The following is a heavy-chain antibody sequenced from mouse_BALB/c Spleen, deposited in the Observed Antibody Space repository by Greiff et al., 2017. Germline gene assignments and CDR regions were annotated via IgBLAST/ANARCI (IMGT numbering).Heavy chain of an antibody. CDR1: GFSLTSYG. J-gene: IGHJ3*01. CDR2: IWSGGST. Sequence: VKLMESGPGLVQPSQSLSITCTVSGFSLTSYGVHWVRQSPGKGLEWLGVIWSGGSTDYNAAFISRLSISKDNSKSQVFFKMNSLQANDTAIYYCARNDAYWGQGTLVTVSA. V-gene: IGHV2-2*02. CDR3: ARNDAY.